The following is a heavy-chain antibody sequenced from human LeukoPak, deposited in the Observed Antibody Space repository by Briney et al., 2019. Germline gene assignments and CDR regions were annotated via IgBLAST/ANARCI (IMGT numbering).Heavy chain of an antibody. J-gene: IGHJ4*02. CDR1: GFTFSSYA. Sequence: QPGRSLRLSCAASGFTFSSYAMHWVRQAPGKGLEWVAVISYDGSNKYYADSVKGRFTISRDNSKNTLYLQMNSLRAENTAVYYCATMTTVTTTDDYWGQGTLVTASS. V-gene: IGHV3-30-3*01. CDR3: ATMTTVTTTDDY. CDR2: ISYDGSNK. D-gene: IGHD4-17*01.